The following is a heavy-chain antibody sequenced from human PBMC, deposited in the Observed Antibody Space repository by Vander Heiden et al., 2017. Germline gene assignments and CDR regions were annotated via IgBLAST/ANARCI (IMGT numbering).Heavy chain of an antibody. D-gene: IGHD5-18*01. Sequence: QVQLVESGGGVVQPGRSLRLSCAASGFTFSGYAMHWVRQAPGKGLEWVAVISYDGSNKYYADSVKGRFTISRDNSKNTLYLQMNSLRAEDTAVYYCARDQSPWIQLWLFDYWGQGTLVTVSS. CDR2: ISYDGSNK. J-gene: IGHJ4*02. V-gene: IGHV3-30-3*01. CDR1: GFTFSGYA. CDR3: ARDQSPWIQLWLFDY.